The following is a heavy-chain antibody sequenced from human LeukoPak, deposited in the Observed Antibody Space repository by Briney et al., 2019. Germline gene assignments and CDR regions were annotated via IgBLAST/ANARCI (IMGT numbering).Heavy chain of an antibody. D-gene: IGHD3-22*01. V-gene: IGHV1-8*01. CDR3: ARGRKSSAWEYYFDY. J-gene: IGHJ4*02. CDR2: MNPNSGNT. CDR1: GYTFTSYD. Sequence: AASVKVSCKASGYTFTSYDINWVRQATGQGREWMGWMNPNSGNTGYVQKFQGRVTMTWNTAISTAYMALSSLRSEDTAVYYCARGRKSSAWEYYFDYWGQGALVTVSS.